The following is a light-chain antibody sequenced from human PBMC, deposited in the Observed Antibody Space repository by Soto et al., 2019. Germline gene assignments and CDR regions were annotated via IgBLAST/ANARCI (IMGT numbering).Light chain of an antibody. Sequence: QSVLTQPPSASGFPGQSDTISCTGTSSDVGYYDYVSWYQQHPGKAPKLVIYEVTKRPSGVPDRVTASNSGNTASLTVSGLRAEDEADYYCSSYAGSNNFVFGSGTKVTVL. V-gene: IGLV2-8*01. J-gene: IGLJ1*01. CDR3: SSYAGSNNFV. CDR2: EVT. CDR1: SSDVGYYDY.